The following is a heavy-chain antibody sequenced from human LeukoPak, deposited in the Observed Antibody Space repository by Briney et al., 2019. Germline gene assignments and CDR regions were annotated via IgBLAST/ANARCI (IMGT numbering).Heavy chain of an antibody. V-gene: IGHV4-59*08. CDR1: GGSINSYY. CDR2: IYSSGST. Sequence: SETLSLTCTVSGGSINSYYWSWIRQPLGKGLEWIGYIYSSGSTKYNPSLQSRVSISVDTSKNQFSLELSSVTAEDTAVYYCARLDYYDNWGQGTLVTVSS. J-gene: IGHJ1*01. D-gene: IGHD3-22*01. CDR3: ARLDYYDN.